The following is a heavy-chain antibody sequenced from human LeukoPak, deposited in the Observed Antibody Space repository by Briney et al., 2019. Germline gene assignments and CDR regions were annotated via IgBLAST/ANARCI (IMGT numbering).Heavy chain of an antibody. D-gene: IGHD3-22*01. J-gene: IGHJ4*02. Sequence: PSETLSLTCTVSGGSISSYYWSWIRQPPGRGLEWIGYIHYTGSTNYKSSLKSRVTISVDKSKNQFSLKLRSVTAADTAVYYCARSSESYDSSGYYSYYFDNWGQGTLVTVSS. CDR1: GGSISSYY. CDR2: IHYTGST. V-gene: IGHV4-59*01. CDR3: ARSSESYDSSGYYSYYFDN.